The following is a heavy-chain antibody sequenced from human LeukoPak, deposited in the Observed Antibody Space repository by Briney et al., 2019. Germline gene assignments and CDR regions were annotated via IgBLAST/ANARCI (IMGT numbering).Heavy chain of an antibody. CDR2: IYYSGST. D-gene: IGHD5-24*01. V-gene: IGHV4-39*07. CDR1: GGSISSSSYY. CDR3: ARGSRRRWLQLNHAFDI. J-gene: IGHJ3*02. Sequence: PSETLSLTCTVSGGSISSSSYYWGWIRQPPGKGLEWIGSIYYSGSTYYNPSLKSRVTISVDTSKNQFSLKLSSVTAADTSVYYCARGSRRRWLQLNHAFDIWGQGTMVTVSS.